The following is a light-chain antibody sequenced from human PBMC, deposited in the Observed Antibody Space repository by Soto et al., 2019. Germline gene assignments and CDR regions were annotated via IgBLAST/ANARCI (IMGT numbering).Light chain of an antibody. CDR3: QQYGSSPRT. CDR1: QSVSSNF. CDR2: GAS. J-gene: IGKJ1*01. Sequence: EIVLTQSPGTLSLSPGERATLPCRASQSVSSNFLAWYQQKPGQAPRLLIYGASSRATGIPDRFSGSGSGTDFTLTISRLEPEDFAVYYCQQYGSSPRTFGQGTKVEIK. V-gene: IGKV3-20*01.